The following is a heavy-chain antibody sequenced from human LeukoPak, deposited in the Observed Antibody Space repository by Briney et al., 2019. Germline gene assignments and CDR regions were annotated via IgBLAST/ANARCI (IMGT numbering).Heavy chain of an antibody. CDR1: GFTFSSYA. CDR2: ISGSGGST. D-gene: IGHD5-18*01. CDR3: ARDYDGEYTANFDY. J-gene: IGHJ4*02. V-gene: IGHV3-23*01. Sequence: GGSLRLSCAASGFTFSSYAMSWVRQAPGKGLEWVSAISGSGGSTYYADSVKGRFTISRDNSKNTLYLQMNSLRAEDTAVYYCARDYDGEYTANFDYWGQGTLVTVSS.